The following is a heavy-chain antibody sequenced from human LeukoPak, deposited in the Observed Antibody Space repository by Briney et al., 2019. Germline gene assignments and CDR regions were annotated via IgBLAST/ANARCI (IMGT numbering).Heavy chain of an antibody. J-gene: IGHJ4*02. CDR2: IYYSGST. D-gene: IGHD6-19*01. CDR1: GGSISSYY. CDR3: ARHWGIAVAAPRYFDY. Sequence: SETLSLTCTVSGGSISSYYWSWIRQPPGKGLEWIGYIYYSGSTNYNPSLKSRVTISVDTSKNQFSLKLSSVTAADTAVYYCARHWGIAVAAPRYFDYWGQGTLVTVSS. V-gene: IGHV4-59*08.